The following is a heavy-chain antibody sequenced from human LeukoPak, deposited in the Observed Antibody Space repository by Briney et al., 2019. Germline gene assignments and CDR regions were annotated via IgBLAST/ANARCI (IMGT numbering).Heavy chain of an antibody. D-gene: IGHD3-9*01. J-gene: IGHJ5*02. CDR2: INPSGGST. V-gene: IGHV1-46*01. Sequence: ASVQVSCKTSGYTFTSFYIHWVRQAPGQGLEWMGKINPSGGSTSYAQKFQGRVTITRDTSASTAYMELSSLRSEDTAVYYCARDYDILTGYYRENWFDPWGQGTLVTVSS. CDR3: ARDYDILTGYYRENWFDP. CDR1: GYTFTSFY.